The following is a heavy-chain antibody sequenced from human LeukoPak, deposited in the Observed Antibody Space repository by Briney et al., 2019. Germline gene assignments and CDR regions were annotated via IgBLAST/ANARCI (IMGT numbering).Heavy chain of an antibody. Sequence: SETLSLTCTVSGGSISSYYWSWIRQPPGKGLEWIGEINHSGSTNYNPSLKSRVTISVDTSKNQFSLKLSSVTAADTAVYYCARAMTTEDYWGQGTLVTVSS. J-gene: IGHJ4*02. D-gene: IGHD4-11*01. CDR3: ARAMTTEDY. CDR1: GGSISSYY. CDR2: INHSGST. V-gene: IGHV4-34*01.